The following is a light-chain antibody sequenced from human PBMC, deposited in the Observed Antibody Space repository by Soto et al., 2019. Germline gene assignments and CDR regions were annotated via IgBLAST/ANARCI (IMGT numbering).Light chain of an antibody. V-gene: IGKV3-20*01. CDR1: QSDGSNY. Sequence: VLTQSPGTLSLSPGDRATLSCRASQSDGSNYLAWYQQKPGQAPRLLIYGTSSRAAGIPDRFTGSGSGTDFTLTISRLEPEDFAVYYCQRDDNSSWTFGPGTKVDIK. CDR2: GTS. J-gene: IGKJ1*01. CDR3: QRDDNSSWT.